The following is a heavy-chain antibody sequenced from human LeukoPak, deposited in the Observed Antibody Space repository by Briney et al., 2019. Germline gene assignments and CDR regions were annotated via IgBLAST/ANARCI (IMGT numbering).Heavy chain of an antibody. V-gene: IGHV3-48*03. CDR1: GFSFSSYE. D-gene: IGHD2-8*01. Sequence: GGSLRLSCAASGFSFSSYEMNWVRQAPGKGLEWVSYISSSGSTINYADSVKGRFTISRDNAKNSLYLQMNSPRAEDTAVYYCARDYYWYDYWGQGTLVTVSS. J-gene: IGHJ4*02. CDR2: ISSSGSTI. CDR3: ARDYYWYDY.